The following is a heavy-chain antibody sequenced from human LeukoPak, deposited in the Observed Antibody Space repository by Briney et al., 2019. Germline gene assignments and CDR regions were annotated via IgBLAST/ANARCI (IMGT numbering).Heavy chain of an antibody. CDR1: AGSISSSTYY. D-gene: IGHD6-13*01. V-gene: IGHV4-39*07. J-gene: IGHJ4*02. CDR2: IFYSGRT. CDR3: ARDILATSIAAPYY. Sequence: SETLSLTCTVSAGSISSSTYYWGWIRQPPGRGLEWIGSIFYSGRTYYNPSLKSRVTMSVDTSKNQFSLRLSSVNAADTAVYYCARDILATSIAAPYYWGQGTLVSVSS.